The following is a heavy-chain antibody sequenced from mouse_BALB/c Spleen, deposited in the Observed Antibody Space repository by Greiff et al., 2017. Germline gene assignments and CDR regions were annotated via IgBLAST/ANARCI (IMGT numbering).Heavy chain of an antibody. Sequence: VKLMESGPGLVAPSQSLSITCTVSGFSLTSYGVHWVRQPPGKGLEWLGVIWAGGSTNYNSALMSRLSISKDNSKSQVFLKMNSLQTDDTAMYYCASPMVATRCYAMDYWGQGTSVTVSS. CDR1: GFSLTSYG. CDR2: IWAGGST. D-gene: IGHD2-2*01. V-gene: IGHV2-9*02. CDR3: ASPMVATRCYAMDY. J-gene: IGHJ4*01.